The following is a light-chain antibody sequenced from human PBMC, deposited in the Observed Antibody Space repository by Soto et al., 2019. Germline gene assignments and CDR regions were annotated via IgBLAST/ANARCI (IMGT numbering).Light chain of an antibody. CDR3: QQSNNWPWT. J-gene: IGKJ1*01. CDR1: QSVSSSY. V-gene: IGKV3-15*01. Sequence: EIVLTQSPGTLSLSPGERATLSCRASQSVSSSYLAWYQQKPGQAPRLLIYGASTRATGIPARFSGSGSGTEFTLTISSLQSEDFAVYYCQQSNNWPWTFGQGTKVDNK. CDR2: GAS.